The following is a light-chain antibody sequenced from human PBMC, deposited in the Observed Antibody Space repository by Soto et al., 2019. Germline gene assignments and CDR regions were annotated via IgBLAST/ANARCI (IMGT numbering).Light chain of an antibody. V-gene: IGKV3-20*01. CDR3: PKYGISQLS. CDR1: QSVTSRY. J-gene: IGKJ4*02. CDR2: GAS. Sequence: IVLTQSPGTLSLSPGERATLSCRAGQSVTSRYIAWYQQKPGQAPRLLVYGASTRATGIPVRFSGSGSGTDFTLTISRLEPDDFALSYRPKYGISQLSSGGGLKVEI.